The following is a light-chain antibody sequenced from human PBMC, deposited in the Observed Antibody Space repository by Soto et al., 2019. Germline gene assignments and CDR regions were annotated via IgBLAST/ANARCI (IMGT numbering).Light chain of an antibody. V-gene: IGLV2-14*01. J-gene: IGLJ2*01. Sequence: QSALTQPASVSGSPGQSITISCTGTSSDVGGYNYVSWYQQHPGKAPKLMIYEVSNRPSGVSNRFSGSKSGNTASVTISGLQAEDEADYYCSSYTSSSTNVVFGGGTQLTVL. CDR2: EVS. CDR3: SSYTSSSTNVV. CDR1: SSDVGGYNY.